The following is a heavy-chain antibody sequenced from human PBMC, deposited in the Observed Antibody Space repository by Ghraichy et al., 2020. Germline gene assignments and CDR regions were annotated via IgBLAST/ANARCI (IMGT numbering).Heavy chain of an antibody. J-gene: IGHJ6*02. CDR1: GFTFSGYS. Sequence: LTCVGSGFTFSGYSMNWVRQSPGKGLEWVSYITSSSRTIFYADSVKGRFTISRDNAQNSLYLQMNSLRDEDTAEYFCARGSKVVRFYYYDGMDVWGQVTTVTVAS. CDR2: ITSSSRTI. D-gene: IGHD4-23*01. CDR3: ARGSKVVRFYYYDGMDV. V-gene: IGHV3-48*02.